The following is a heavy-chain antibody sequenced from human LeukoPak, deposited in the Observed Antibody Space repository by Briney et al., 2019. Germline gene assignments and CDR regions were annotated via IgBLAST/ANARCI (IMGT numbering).Heavy chain of an antibody. D-gene: IGHD2-15*01. CDR3: ARVMVAATNWFDP. J-gene: IGHJ5*02. Sequence: GGSLRLSCAPSGFTFSSYWMSWVRQAPGKGLDGVANIKQNGSEKYYVDSVKGRFTISRDNAKNSLYLQMNSLRAEDTAVYYCARVMVAATNWFDPWGQGTLVTVSS. CDR1: GFTFSSYW. V-gene: IGHV3-7*01. CDR2: IKQNGSEK.